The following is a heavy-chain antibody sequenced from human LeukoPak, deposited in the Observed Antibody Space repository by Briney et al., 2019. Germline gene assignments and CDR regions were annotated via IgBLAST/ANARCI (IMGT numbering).Heavy chain of an antibody. CDR1: GYTLTELS. J-gene: IGHJ6*02. Sequence: ASVKVSCKVSGYTLTELSMHWVRQAPGKGLEWMGGFDPEDGETICAQKFQGRVTMTEDTSTDTAYMELSSLRSEDTAVYYCATVIAARGGYYYGMDVWGQGTTVTVSS. CDR2: FDPEDGET. V-gene: IGHV1-24*01. D-gene: IGHD6-6*01. CDR3: ATVIAARGGYYYGMDV.